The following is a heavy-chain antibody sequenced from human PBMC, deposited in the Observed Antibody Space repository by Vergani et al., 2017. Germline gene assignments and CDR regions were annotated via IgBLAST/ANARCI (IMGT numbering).Heavy chain of an antibody. Sequence: QVQLQESGPGLVKPPGTLSLTCAVSGGSISSSNWWSWVRQPPGKGLEWIGEIYHTEDTKYSPSLKSRVTVSVDESRNLFSLRLNSVTAADTAVYYCATIGYRRWGYYFDYWGQGILVTVSS. D-gene: IGHD2-2*02. CDR3: ATIGYRRWGYYFDY. CDR2: IYHTEDT. V-gene: IGHV4-4*03. J-gene: IGHJ4*02. CDR1: GGSISSSNW.